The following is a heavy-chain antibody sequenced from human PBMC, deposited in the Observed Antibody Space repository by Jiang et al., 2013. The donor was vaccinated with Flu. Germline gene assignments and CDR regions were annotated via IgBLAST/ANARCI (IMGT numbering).Heavy chain of an antibody. V-gene: IGHV5-51*03. D-gene: IGHD2-2*01. Sequence: KKPGESLTISCKGSGYTFTSYWIVWVRQMPGKGLEWMGITYPGDSDTRYSPSFQGQVTISVDKSITTAYLQWSSLKASDTAMYYCARRGMGYCTSASCDAPSHDAFEIWGQGTMVTVTS. CDR1: GYTFTSYW. CDR3: ARRGMGYCTSASCDAPSHDAFEI. J-gene: IGHJ3*02. CDR2: TYPGDSDT.